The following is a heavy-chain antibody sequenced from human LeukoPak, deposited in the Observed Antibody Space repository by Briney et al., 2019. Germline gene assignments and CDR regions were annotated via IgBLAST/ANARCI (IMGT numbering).Heavy chain of an antibody. CDR3: AREMEDKSFSFGELRKNYYYYMDV. CDR2: IYYSGST. CDR1: GGSISSYY. Sequence: SETLSLTCTVSGGSISSYYWSWIRQPPGKGLEWIGYIYYSGSTNYNPSLKSRVTISVDTSKNQFSLKLSSVTAADTAVYYCAREMEDKSFSFGELRKNYYYYMDVWGKGTTVTVSS. V-gene: IGHV4-59*01. D-gene: IGHD3-10*01. J-gene: IGHJ6*03.